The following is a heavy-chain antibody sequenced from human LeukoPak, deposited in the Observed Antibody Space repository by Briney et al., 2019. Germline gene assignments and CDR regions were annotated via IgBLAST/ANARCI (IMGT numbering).Heavy chain of an antibody. D-gene: IGHD3-10*01. Sequence: SETLSLTCTVSGDSISSGAYYWSWIRQPPGKGLEWIGYIYYSGSTYYNPSLKSRVTISVDTPKNQFSLKLSSVTAADTAVYYCARLTMFRGVIYGTDWHSDLWGRGTLVTVSS. CDR2: IYYSGST. CDR1: GDSISSGAYY. V-gene: IGHV4-30-4*01. CDR3: ARLTMFRGVIYGTDWHSDL. J-gene: IGHJ2*01.